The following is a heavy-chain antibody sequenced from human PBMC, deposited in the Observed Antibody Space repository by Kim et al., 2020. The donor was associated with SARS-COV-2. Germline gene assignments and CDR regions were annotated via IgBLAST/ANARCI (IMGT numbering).Heavy chain of an antibody. Sequence: SETLSLTCSVSGGSISSSSYYWGWIRQPPGKGLEWIGNIYYSGTTYDNASLKSRVTMSVDTSKKQFSLKLSSVTAADTAVYYCARGIYGSGTYYVDWGQGTLVTVSS. CDR2: IYYSGTT. D-gene: IGHD3-10*01. CDR3: ARGIYGSGTYYVD. V-gene: IGHV4-39*01. CDR1: GGSISSSSYY. J-gene: IGHJ4*02.